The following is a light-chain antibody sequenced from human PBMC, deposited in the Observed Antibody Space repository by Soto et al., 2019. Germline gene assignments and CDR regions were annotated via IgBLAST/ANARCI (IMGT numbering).Light chain of an antibody. J-gene: IGKJ1*01. V-gene: IGKV3-15*01. CDR1: QSVSSN. Sequence: EIVMTQSPATLSVSPGERATLSCRASQSVSSNFAWYQQKPGQAPRLLIYGASTRATGIPARFSGSGSGTDFTLTISSLQSEDFAVYDGQQYNNWPPSTFGRGTKVEIK. CDR2: GAS. CDR3: QQYNNWPPST.